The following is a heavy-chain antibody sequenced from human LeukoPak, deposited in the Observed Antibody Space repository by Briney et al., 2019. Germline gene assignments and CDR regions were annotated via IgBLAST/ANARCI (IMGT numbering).Heavy chain of an antibody. J-gene: IGHJ4*02. CDR3: GRNPGRKFDF. V-gene: IGHV3-7*01. CDR1: GFTFSSYA. Sequence: GGSLRLSCAASGFTFSSYAMSWVRQAPGKGLEWVANIKQDESEEYYVDSVKGRFTISRDNAKSSLYLQMNSLRAEDTAVYYCGRNPGRKFDFWGQGALVTVSS. CDR2: IKQDESEE. D-gene: IGHD3-10*01.